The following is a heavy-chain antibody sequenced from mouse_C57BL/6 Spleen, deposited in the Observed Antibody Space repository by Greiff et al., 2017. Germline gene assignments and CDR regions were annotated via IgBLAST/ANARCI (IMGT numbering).Heavy chain of an antibody. V-gene: IGHV1-72*01. CDR2: IDPNSGGT. CDR1: GYTFTSYW. J-gene: IGHJ4*01. D-gene: IGHD1-1*01. CDR3: ATFTTVVATRAMDY. Sequence: QVQLQQPGAELVKPGASVKLSCKASGYTFTSYWMHWVKQRPGRGLEWIGRIDPNSGGTKYNEKFKSKATLTVDKPSSTAYMQRSSLTSEDSAVYYCATFTTVVATRAMDYWGQGTSVTVSS.